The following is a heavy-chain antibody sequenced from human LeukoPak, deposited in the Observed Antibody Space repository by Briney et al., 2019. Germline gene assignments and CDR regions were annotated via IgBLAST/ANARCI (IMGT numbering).Heavy chain of an antibody. J-gene: IGHJ4*02. Sequence: SVKISCKASGGTFSSYAISWVRQAPGQGLERMGGIIPIFGTANYAQKFQGRVTITADESTSTAYMELSSLRSEDTAVYYCARERQQLPGFDYWGQGTLVTVSS. V-gene: IGHV1-69*13. CDR2: IIPIFGTA. CDR1: GGTFSSYA. D-gene: IGHD6-13*01. CDR3: ARERQQLPGFDY.